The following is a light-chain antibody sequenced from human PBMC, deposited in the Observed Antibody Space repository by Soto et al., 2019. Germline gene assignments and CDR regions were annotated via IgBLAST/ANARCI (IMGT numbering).Light chain of an antibody. CDR3: MQNIQFPLT. Sequence: VVLTQTPLSLSVTPGQSASISCTSTQSLRHRDGKTYLYWYVQKPGQPRQLLIYEASKRFSGVSARFSASGSGTDFTLKISRVEADDVGIYSCMQNIQFPLTFGGGTKVEIK. CDR2: EAS. V-gene: IGKV2D-29*01. CDR1: QSLRHRDGKTY. J-gene: IGKJ4*01.